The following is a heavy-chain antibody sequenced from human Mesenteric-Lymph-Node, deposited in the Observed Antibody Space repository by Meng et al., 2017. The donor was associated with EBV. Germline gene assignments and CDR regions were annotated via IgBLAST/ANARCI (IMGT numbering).Heavy chain of an antibody. CDR2: VSYSGTT. J-gene: IGHJ4*02. Sequence: QLQLQGSGPGLVKSSETLSLTCTVSVGFISRSGFYWGWIRQPPGKGLEWIGRVSYSGTTSYNPSLRSRVTISADTSKNQFSLRLTSLTAADTAIYYCAGRGFYTLFDYWGQGTLVTVSS. CDR3: AGRGFYTLFDY. V-gene: IGHV4-39*07. D-gene: IGHD3-3*01. CDR1: VGFISRSGFY.